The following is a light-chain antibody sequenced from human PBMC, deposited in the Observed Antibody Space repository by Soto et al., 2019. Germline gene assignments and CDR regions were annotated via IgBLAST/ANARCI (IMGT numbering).Light chain of an antibody. CDR2: DAS. CDR3: PQLSSCPLT. V-gene: IGKV3-20*01. J-gene: IGKJ4*02. CDR1: QTVRNNY. Sequence: VFTLSPGALSLSPGERATLSCRASQTVRNNYLDWYEQKPGQAPLLLIYDASSRATGIPDRLSGGGSGTDFTLTISSLEPEDFAVEYCPQLSSCPLTFGGVTKV.